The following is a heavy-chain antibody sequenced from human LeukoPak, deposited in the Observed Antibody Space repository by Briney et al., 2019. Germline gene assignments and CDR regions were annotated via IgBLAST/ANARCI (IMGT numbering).Heavy chain of an antibody. J-gene: IGHJ4*02. Sequence: SETLSLTCTVSGGSISSSSYYWGWIRQPPGKGLECIGSVYYSGSTYYNPSLESRVTISVDTSKNQFSLKLSSVTAADTAVYYCARYSSPRGGDYWGQGTLVTVSS. CDR2: VYYSGST. D-gene: IGHD4-23*01. CDR1: GGSISSSSYY. V-gene: IGHV4-39*01. CDR3: ARYSSPRGGDY.